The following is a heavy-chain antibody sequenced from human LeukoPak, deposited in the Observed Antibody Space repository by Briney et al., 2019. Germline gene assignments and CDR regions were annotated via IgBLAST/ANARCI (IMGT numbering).Heavy chain of an antibody. Sequence: ASVKVSCKASGYTFNAHFIHWVRQAPGQGLEWMGWINPKSGGTNYAQKFQGRVTMTRDTSISTVYMELSRLRSDDTAVYYCARGRSDRLWFGESIRNSYYYMDVWGKGTTVTISS. CDR1: GYTFNAHF. D-gene: IGHD3-10*01. J-gene: IGHJ6*03. CDR3: ARGRSDRLWFGESIRNSYYYMDV. V-gene: IGHV1-2*02. CDR2: INPKSGGT.